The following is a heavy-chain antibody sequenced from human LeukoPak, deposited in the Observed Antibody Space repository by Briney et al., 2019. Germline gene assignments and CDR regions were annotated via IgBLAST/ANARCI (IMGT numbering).Heavy chain of an antibody. V-gene: IGHV3-23*01. Sequence: GESLKISCAASGFTFSSAALTWVRQAPGKGLEWVSTITGSDDKTYYADSVKGRFTISRDFSRNTVGLQMNSLRIEDTAIYYCAKGPQLYSGYHPDYWGQGTLVTVSS. CDR2: ITGSDDKT. J-gene: IGHJ4*02. CDR1: GFTFSSAA. D-gene: IGHD5-12*01. CDR3: AKGPQLYSGYHPDY.